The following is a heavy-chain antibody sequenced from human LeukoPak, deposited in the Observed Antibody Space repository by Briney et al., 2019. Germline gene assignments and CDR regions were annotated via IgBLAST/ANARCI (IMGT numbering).Heavy chain of an antibody. V-gene: IGHV7-4-1*02. CDR3: ARGVWAAHYYFDY. CDR2: INTNTGNP. D-gene: IGHD3-16*01. CDR1: GYTFTSYD. J-gene: IGHJ4*02. Sequence: ASVKVSCKASGYTFTSYDINWVRQAPGQGLEWMGWINTNTGNPTYAQGFTGRFVFSLDTSVSTAYLQISSLKAEDTAVYYCARGVWAAHYYFDYWGQGTLVTVSS.